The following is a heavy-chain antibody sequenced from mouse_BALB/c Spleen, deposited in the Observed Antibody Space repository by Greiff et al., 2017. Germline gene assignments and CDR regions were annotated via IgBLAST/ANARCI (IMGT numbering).Heavy chain of an antibody. Sequence: EVKLVESGGGLVQPGGSRKLSCAASGFTFSSFGMHWVRQAPEKGLEWVAYISSGSSTIYYADTVKGRFTISRDNPKNTLFLQMTSLRSEDTAMYYCARDDGSPDYWGQGTTLTVSS. J-gene: IGHJ2*01. D-gene: IGHD1-1*01. CDR2: ISSGSSTI. CDR1: GFTFSSFG. CDR3: ARDDGSPDY. V-gene: IGHV5-17*02.